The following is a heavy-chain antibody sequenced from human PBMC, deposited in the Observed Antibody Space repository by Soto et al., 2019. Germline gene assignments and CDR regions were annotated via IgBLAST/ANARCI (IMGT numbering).Heavy chain of an antibody. CDR2: IYPGDSDT. CDR3: ARLPCSGGSCYSGAFYYYYYGMDV. J-gene: IGHJ6*02. Sequence: GESLKLSCKGSGYSFTSYWIGWVRQMPGKGLEWMGIIYPGDSDTRYSPSFQGQVTILADKSISTAYLQWSSLKASDTAMYYCARLPCSGGSCYSGAFYYYYYGMDVWGQGTTVTVSS. D-gene: IGHD2-15*01. CDR1: GYSFTSYW. V-gene: IGHV5-51*01.